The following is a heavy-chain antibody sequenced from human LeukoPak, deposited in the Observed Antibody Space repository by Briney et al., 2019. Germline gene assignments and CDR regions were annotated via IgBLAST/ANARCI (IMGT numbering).Heavy chain of an antibody. CDR3: ARDLRWFDP. CDR1: GGSFSGYY. Sequence: PSETLSLTCAVYGGSFSGYYWSWIRQPPGKGLEWIGEINHSGSTNYNPSLKSRVTMSVDTSKNQFSLKLSSVTAADTAVYYCARDLRWFDPWGEGTLVTVSS. CDR2: INHSGST. J-gene: IGHJ5*02. D-gene: IGHD3-16*01. V-gene: IGHV4-34*01.